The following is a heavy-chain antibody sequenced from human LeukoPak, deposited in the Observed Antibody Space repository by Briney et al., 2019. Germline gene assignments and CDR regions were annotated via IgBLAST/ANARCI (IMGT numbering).Heavy chain of an antibody. CDR1: GDSVSSNSAT. CDR3: ARASYSSGWYNFDY. Sequence: SQTLSLTCAISGDSVSSNSATWNWIRQSPSRGLEWLGRTYYRSKWYNDYAVSVKSRITINPDTSKNQFSLQLNSVTPEDTAVYYCARASYSSGWYNFDYWGQGTLVTVSS. D-gene: IGHD6-19*01. V-gene: IGHV6-1*01. CDR2: TYYRSKWYN. J-gene: IGHJ4*02.